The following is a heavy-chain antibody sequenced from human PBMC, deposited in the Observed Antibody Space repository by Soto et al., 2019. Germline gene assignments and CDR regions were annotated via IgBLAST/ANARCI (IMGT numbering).Heavy chain of an antibody. D-gene: IGHD3-3*01. CDR3: ARDHTFGVAADYYYYGMDV. V-gene: IGHV1-69*13. CDR1: GGTFSSYA. CDR2: IIPIFGTA. Sequence: ASVKVSCKASGGTFSSYAISWVRQAPGQGLEWMGGIIPIFGTANYAQKFQGRVTITADESTSTAYMELSSLRSEDTAVYYCARDHTFGVAADYYYYGMDVWGQGTTVTVSS. J-gene: IGHJ6*02.